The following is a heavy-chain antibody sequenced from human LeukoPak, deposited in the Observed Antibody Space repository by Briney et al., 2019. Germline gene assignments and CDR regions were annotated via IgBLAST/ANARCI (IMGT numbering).Heavy chain of an antibody. Sequence: SETLSLTCTVSGGSISSYYWSWIRQPPGKGLEWIGYIYYSGSTNYNPSLKSLVTISVDTSKNQFSLKLSSVTAADTAVYYCARGDGYNNPFDYWGQGTLVTVSS. D-gene: IGHD5-24*01. J-gene: IGHJ4*02. CDR3: ARGDGYNNPFDY. V-gene: IGHV4-59*01. CDR1: GGSISSYY. CDR2: IYYSGST.